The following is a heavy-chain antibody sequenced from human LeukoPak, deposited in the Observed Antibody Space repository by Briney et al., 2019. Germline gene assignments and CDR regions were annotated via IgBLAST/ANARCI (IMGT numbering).Heavy chain of an antibody. Sequence: GASVKVSCKASGGTFSSYAISWVRQAPGQGLEWMGGIIPIFGTANYAQKFQGRVTITADESTSTAYMELSSLRSEDTAVYYCARPRGGSGSYLFWFDPWGQGTLVPVYS. CDR2: IIPIFGTA. D-gene: IGHD3-10*01. J-gene: IGHJ5*02. V-gene: IGHV1-69*13. CDR1: GGTFSSYA. CDR3: ARPRGGSGSYLFWFDP.